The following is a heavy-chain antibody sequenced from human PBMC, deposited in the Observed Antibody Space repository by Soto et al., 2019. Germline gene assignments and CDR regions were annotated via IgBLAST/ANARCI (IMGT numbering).Heavy chain of an antibody. CDR1: GGSFSGYY. J-gene: IGHJ4*01. CDR3: ARGRWLPHSLDY. Sequence: QVQLEQWGAGRLKPSETLSLTCAGYGGSFSGYYWSWIRQPPGEGLEWSGEIKHSGSTNYNPSLSSRVTISGDTTTHHLSLNLYSGTAADTAVYYWARGRWLPHSLDYWGQRTLVNVSS. CDR2: IKHSGST. V-gene: IGHV4-34*02. D-gene: IGHD5-12*01.